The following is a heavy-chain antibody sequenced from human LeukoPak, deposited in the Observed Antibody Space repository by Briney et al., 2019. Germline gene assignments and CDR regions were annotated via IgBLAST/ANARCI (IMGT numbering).Heavy chain of an antibody. J-gene: IGHJ4*02. CDR1: SESFSGGY. V-gene: IGHV4-34*01. Sequence: SETLSLTCSVYSESFSGGYWSWIRQAPGKGLDWIGEISDNEGIKYSPSLKSRVTISVDTSKNQFSLNLTSVTAAGTAVYYFARGLDRSKTGYWGQGSLVTVSS. CDR2: ISDNEGI. D-gene: IGHD2-2*03. CDR3: ARGLDRSKTGY.